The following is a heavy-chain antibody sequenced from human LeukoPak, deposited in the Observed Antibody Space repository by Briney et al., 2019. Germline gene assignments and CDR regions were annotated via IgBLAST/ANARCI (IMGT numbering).Heavy chain of an antibody. D-gene: IGHD4-23*01. CDR1: GGSISSYY. J-gene: IGHJ3*02. CDR2: IAYSGST. CDR3: ARDYGGNSITFGI. V-gene: IGHV4-59*01. Sequence: SETLSLTCTVSGGSISSYYCSWIRHPPGKGLEWIGYIAYSGSTIYNPSLKSRVTITLDTSKNLFSLKLTSVTAADTAVYYCARDYGGNSITFGIWGQGTMVTVSS.